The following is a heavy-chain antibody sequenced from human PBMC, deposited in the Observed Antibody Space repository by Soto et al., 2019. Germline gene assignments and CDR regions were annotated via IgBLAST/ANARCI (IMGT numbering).Heavy chain of an antibody. CDR2: ISSSAART. V-gene: IGHV3-23*01. CDR3: AKTLGLVDPFDY. CDR1: GFTFSSSA. J-gene: IGHJ4*02. Sequence: PGGSLRLSCAASGFTFSSSAMSWVRQAPGKGLEWVSSISSSAARTYYPGSVRGRFTISRDNSKNTLSLQMNSLRAEDTAVYYCAKTLGLVDPFDYWGQGTLVTVSS. D-gene: IGHD2-8*02.